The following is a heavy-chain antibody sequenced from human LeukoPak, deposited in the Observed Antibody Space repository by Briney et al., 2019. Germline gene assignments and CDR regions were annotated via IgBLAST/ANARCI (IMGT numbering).Heavy chain of an antibody. CDR3: AKDNRRHYTSGPNPDSLH. D-gene: IGHD6-19*01. CDR2: ISWNSGSI. Sequence: GGSLRLSCAGSGFIFNNYAMHWVRQPPGKGLEWVSGISWNSGSIDYADSVKGRFTISRDNAKDSLYLQMNSLRVEDTAFYYCAKDNRRHYTSGPNPDSLHWGQGALVTVSS. V-gene: IGHV3-9*01. CDR1: GFIFNNYA. J-gene: IGHJ4*02.